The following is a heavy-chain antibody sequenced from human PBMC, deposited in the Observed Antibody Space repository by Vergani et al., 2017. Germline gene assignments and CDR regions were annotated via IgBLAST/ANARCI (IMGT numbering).Heavy chain of an antibody. CDR1: GFSFPGYA. CDR3: TKGSRGYTGYFFDY. J-gene: IGHJ4*02. V-gene: IGHV3-23*04. Sequence: EVQMVESGGGLVKPGGSLRLSCVASGFSFPGYAMSWVRQAPGKGLEWVSSVSGRSATPYYADSVKGRFIISRDNSKNTLHLPMNSLRADDTAVYYCTKGSRGYTGYFFDYWGQGTLATVSS. D-gene: IGHD5-12*01. CDR2: VSGRSATP.